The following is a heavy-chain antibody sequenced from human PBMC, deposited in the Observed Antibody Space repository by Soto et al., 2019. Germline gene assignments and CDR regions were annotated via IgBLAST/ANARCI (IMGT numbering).Heavy chain of an antibody. D-gene: IGHD3-22*01. Sequence: EVQLVESGGGLIQPGGSLRLSCAASGFTVSSNYMSWVRQAPGKGLEWVSVIYSGGSTYYADSVKGRFTISRDNSKNTLYLQMNSLRAEDTAVYYCARDPPYYYDSSGYYYEDYWGQGTLVTVSS. V-gene: IGHV3-53*01. CDR3: ARDPPYYYDSSGYYYEDY. J-gene: IGHJ4*02. CDR1: GFTVSSNY. CDR2: IYSGGST.